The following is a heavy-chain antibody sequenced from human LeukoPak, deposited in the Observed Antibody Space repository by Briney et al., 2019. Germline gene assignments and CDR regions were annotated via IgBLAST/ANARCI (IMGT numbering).Heavy chain of an antibody. CDR2: IKQDGSEK. J-gene: IGHJ6*03. CDR3: ARAGRKSRGVDLVRKKETGYYYYMDV. CDR1: EFTFFTYW. D-gene: IGHD3-10*02. Sequence: GGSLRLSCAASEFTFFTYWMSWVRQAPGKGLEWVANIKQDGSEKYYVDSVKGRFTISRDNAKNSLYLQMNSLRAEDTAVYYCARAGRKSRGVDLVRKKETGYYYYMDVWGKGTTVTVSS. V-gene: IGHV3-7*01.